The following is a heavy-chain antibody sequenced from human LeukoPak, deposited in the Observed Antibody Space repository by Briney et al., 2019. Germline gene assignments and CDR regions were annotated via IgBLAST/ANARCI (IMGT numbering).Heavy chain of an antibody. Sequence: PGGSLRLSCAASGFTFSSYAMSWVRQAPGKGLEWVSAVSGSGGSTYYADSVKGRFTSSRDNSKNTLYMQMNRLRAEDTAVYYCASVDSSGYYHYFDYWGQGTLVTASS. V-gene: IGHV3-23*01. CDR1: GFTFSSYA. J-gene: IGHJ4*02. CDR3: ASVDSSGYYHYFDY. CDR2: VSGSGGST. D-gene: IGHD3-22*01.